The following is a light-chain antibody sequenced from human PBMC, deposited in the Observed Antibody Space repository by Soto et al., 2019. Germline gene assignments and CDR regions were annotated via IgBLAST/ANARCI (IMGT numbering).Light chain of an antibody. J-gene: IGKJ4*01. V-gene: IGKV1-39*01. CDR3: QQSYSTPLT. CDR2: AES. Sequence: DIQMTQSPSSLSASVGDRVTITCRASQSVSNYLNWHQQKPGKAPNLLIYAESSLQSGVPSRFSGSGSGTDFTLTINSLQPEDIATYYCQQSYSTPLTFGGGTKVDIK. CDR1: QSVSNY.